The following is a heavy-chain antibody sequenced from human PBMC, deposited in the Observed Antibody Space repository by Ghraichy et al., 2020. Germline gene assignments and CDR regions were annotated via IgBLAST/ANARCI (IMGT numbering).Heavy chain of an antibody. J-gene: IGHJ3*02. CDR2: ISAYNGNT. CDR3: ARGGKYFSSSWYGAFDI. CDR1: GYTFTNYG. V-gene: IGHV1-18*01. D-gene: IGHD6-13*01. Sequence: ASVKVSCKASGYTFTNYGISWVRQAPGQGLEWMGWISAYNGNTNYAQKLQGRVTMTTDTSTSTAYMELRSLRSDDTAVYYCARGGKYFSSSWYGAFDIWGQGTMVTVSS.